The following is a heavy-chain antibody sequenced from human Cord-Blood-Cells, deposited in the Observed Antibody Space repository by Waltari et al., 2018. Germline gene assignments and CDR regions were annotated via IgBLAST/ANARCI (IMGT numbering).Heavy chain of an antibody. CDR1: GYTLTELS. CDR3: SHIPNYYYGMDV. J-gene: IGHJ6*02. V-gene: IGHV1-24*01. Sequence: QVQLVQSGAEVKKPGASVKVSCKVSGYTLTELSMHWVRQAPGKGLGWMGGFDPEDGETIYAQKFQGRVTMTEDTSTDTAYMELSSLRSEDTAVYYCSHIPNYYYGMDVWGQGTTVTVSS. CDR2: FDPEDGET.